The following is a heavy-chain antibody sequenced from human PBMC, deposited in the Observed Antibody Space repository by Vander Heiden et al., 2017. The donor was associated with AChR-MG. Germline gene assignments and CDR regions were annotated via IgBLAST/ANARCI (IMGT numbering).Heavy chain of an antibody. CDR2: IWYDGSNK. D-gene: IGHD3-10*01. Sequence: QVQLVESGGGVVQPGRSLRPSRAESGFTFRSYGMHWVRQAPGKGLGWVAVIWYDGSNKYYADSVKGRFTISRDNSKNTLYLQMNSLRAEDTAVYYCAREGGSGSYYSRFDYWGQGTLVTVSS. CDR3: AREGGSGSYYSRFDY. V-gene: IGHV3-33*01. CDR1: GFTFRSYG. J-gene: IGHJ4*02.